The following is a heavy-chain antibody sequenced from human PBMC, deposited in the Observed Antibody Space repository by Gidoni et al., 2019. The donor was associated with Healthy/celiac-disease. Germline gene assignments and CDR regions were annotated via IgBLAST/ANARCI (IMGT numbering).Heavy chain of an antibody. CDR1: GFTFGDYA. V-gene: IGHV3-49*03. CDR2: IRSKAYGGTT. Sequence: EVQLVESGGGLVQPGRSLRLSCTASGFTFGDYAMSWFRQAPGKGLEWVGFIRSKAYGGTTEYAASVKGRFTISRDDSKSIAYLQMNSLKTEDTAVYYCSPSYDSSGYFDYWGQGTLVTVSS. CDR3: SPSYDSSGYFDY. D-gene: IGHD3-22*01. J-gene: IGHJ4*02.